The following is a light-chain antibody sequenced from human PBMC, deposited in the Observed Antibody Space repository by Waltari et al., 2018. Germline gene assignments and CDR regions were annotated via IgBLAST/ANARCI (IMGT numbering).Light chain of an antibody. V-gene: IGKV3-20*01. J-gene: IGKJ4*01. CDR2: GAS. Sequence: EIVLTQSPGTLSLSPGERATLSCRASQTVSSNYLAWYQQKPGQAPRLLIDGASSMATGIPDRCSGSGSGTDFNLTISRLEPEDFAVYYCQQYGTSLRTFGGGTKVEIK. CDR1: QTVSSNY. CDR3: QQYGTSLRT.